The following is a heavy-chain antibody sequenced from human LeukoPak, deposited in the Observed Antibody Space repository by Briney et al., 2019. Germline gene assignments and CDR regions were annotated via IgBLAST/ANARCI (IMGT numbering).Heavy chain of an antibody. CDR2: INHSGST. CDR3: ARDSGSSGWYLAFDI. CDR1: GGSFSGYY. V-gene: IGHV4-34*01. Sequence: PSETLSLTCAVYGGSFSGYYWSWIRQPPGKGLEWIGEINHSGSTNYNPSLKSRVTISVDTSKNQFSLKLSSVTAADTAVYYCARDSGSSGWYLAFDIWGQGTMVTVSS. J-gene: IGHJ3*02. D-gene: IGHD6-19*01.